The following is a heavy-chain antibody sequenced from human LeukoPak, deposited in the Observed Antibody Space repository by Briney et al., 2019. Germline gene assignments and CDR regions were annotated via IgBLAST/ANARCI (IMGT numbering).Heavy chain of an antibody. CDR2: ISSSSSTI. Sequence: GGSLRLSCAASGFTFSSYSMNWVRQAPGKGLEWVSYISSSSSTIYYADSVKGRFTISRDNAKNSLYLQMNSLRAEDTAVYYCARGSQQLLSRGGFDYWGQGTLVTVSS. CDR3: ARGSQQLLSRGGFDY. CDR1: GFTFSSYS. V-gene: IGHV3-48*04. J-gene: IGHJ4*02. D-gene: IGHD1-1*01.